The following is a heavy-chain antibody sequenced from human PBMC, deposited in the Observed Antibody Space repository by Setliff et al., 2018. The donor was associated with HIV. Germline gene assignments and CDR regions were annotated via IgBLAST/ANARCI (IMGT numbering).Heavy chain of an antibody. V-gene: IGHV3-21*01. J-gene: IGHJ6*03. CDR1: GFTFSSYS. D-gene: IGHD1-26*01. Sequence: GGSLRLSCEASGFTFSSYSINWVRQAPGKGLEWVSSIISSSTNIYYADSVKGRFTISRDTAKNSLYLQMNSLRAEDTAVYYCARVSELLAYYMDVWGKGTTVTVSS. CDR3: ARVSELLAYYMDV. CDR2: IISSSTNI.